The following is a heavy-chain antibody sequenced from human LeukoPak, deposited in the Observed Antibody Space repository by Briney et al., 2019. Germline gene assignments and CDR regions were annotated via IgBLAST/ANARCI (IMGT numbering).Heavy chain of an antibody. CDR1: GFTFSSYW. D-gene: IGHD2-2*02. Sequence: PGGSLRLSCAASGFTFSSYWMSWVRQAPGKGLEWVASIKQDGSEKYYVDSVKGRFTISRDNAKNSLYLQMNSLRAEDTAVYYCARDRDIVVVPAAIPSYYYYGMDVWGQGTTVTVSS. CDR2: IKQDGSEK. CDR3: ARDRDIVVVPAAIPSYYYYGMDV. J-gene: IGHJ6*02. V-gene: IGHV3-7*01.